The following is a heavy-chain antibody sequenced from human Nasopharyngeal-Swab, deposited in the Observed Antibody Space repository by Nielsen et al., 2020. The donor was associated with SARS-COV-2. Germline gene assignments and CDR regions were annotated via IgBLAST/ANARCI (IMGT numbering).Heavy chain of an antibody. J-gene: IGHJ4*02. CDR2: INPNDGST. Sequence: ASVKVSCKTSGYTFTTYSMHWVRQAPGQGLVWMGIINPNDGSTSNAQNFQGRVTMTSDTSTSTVYMELSSLRSEDTAVYYCARVRWFGEFSFWGQGTVVTVSS. V-gene: IGHV1-46*01. CDR3: ARVRWFGEFSF. D-gene: IGHD3-10*01. CDR1: GYTFTTYS.